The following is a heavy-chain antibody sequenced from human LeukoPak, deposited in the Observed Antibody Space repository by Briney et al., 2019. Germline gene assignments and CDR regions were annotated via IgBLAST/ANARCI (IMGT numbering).Heavy chain of an antibody. CDR2: INADGSYT. Sequence: GGSLRLSCAASGFTFSCYWMHWVRQAPGNGLVWVSHINADGSYTTYADSVKGRFTISRDNAKNTLYLQMNSLRAEDTAVYYCARGYYGQALDIWGQGTMVTVSS. CDR3: ARGYYGQALDI. D-gene: IGHD3-10*01. V-gene: IGHV3-74*01. CDR1: GFTFSCYW. J-gene: IGHJ3*02.